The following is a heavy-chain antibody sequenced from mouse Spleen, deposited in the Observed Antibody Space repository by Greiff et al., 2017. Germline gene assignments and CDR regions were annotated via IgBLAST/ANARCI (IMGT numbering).Heavy chain of an antibody. CDR2: ISSGSSTI. Sequence: EVHLVESGGGLVKPGGSLKLSCAASGFTFSDYGMHWVRQAPEKGLEWVAYISSGSSTIYYADTVKGRFTISRDNAKNTLFLQMTSLRSEDTAMYYCARDLTGPWFAYWGQGTLVTVSA. CDR3: ARDLTGPWFAY. CDR1: GFTFSDYG. D-gene: IGHD4-1*01. V-gene: IGHV5-17*01. J-gene: IGHJ3*01.